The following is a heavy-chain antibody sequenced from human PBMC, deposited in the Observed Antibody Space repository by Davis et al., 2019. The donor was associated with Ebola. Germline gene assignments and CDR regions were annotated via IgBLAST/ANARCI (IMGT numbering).Heavy chain of an antibody. D-gene: IGHD6-19*01. J-gene: IGHJ2*01. CDR3: ARRVAVAHWYFDL. V-gene: IGHV5-51*01. Sequence: GESLKISCKGSGYSFTSYWIGWVRQLPGKGLEWMGIIYPGDSDTRYSPSFQGQVTISADKSISTAYLQWSSLKASDTAMYYCARRVAVAHWYFDLWGRGTLVTVSS. CDR2: IYPGDSDT. CDR1: GYSFTSYW.